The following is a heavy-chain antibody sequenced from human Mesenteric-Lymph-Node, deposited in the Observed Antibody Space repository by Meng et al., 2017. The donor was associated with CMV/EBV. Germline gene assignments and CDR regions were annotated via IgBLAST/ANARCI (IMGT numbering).Heavy chain of an antibody. V-gene: IGHV4-61*01. CDR3: AREDVAVVGATTPVYYYGMDV. CDR2: IYYSGST. J-gene: IGHJ6*02. Sequence: SETLSLTCIVSGGSVNSGSYYWSWIRQPPGKGLEWIGYIYYSGSTNYNPSLKSRVTISVDTSKNQFSLKLSSVTAADTAVYYCAREDVAVVGATTPVYYYGMDVWGQGTTVTVSS. D-gene: IGHD1-26*01. CDR1: GGSVNSGSYY.